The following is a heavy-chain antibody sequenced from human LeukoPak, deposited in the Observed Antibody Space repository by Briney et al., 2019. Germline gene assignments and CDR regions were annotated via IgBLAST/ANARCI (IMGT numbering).Heavy chain of an antibody. Sequence: PGRSLRLSCAASGFTFDDYAMHGGRQAPGKGLGWVSGISWNSGSIGYADSVKGRFTISRDNAKNSLYLQMDSLRAEDTALYYCAKDRYSSGYYGMDVWGQGTTVTVSS. CDR3: AKDRYSSGYYGMDV. CDR2: ISWNSGSI. V-gene: IGHV3-9*01. CDR1: GFTFDDYA. J-gene: IGHJ6*02. D-gene: IGHD6-19*01.